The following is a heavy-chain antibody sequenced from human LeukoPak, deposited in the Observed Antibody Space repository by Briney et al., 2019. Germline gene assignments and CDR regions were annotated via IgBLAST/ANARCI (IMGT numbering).Heavy chain of an antibody. D-gene: IGHD6-6*01. V-gene: IGHV4-59*01. CDR2: IYYSGST. CDR1: AGSISSYY. CDR3: ARGVEYSSSSGLGY. Sequence: SETLSLTCTVSAGSISSYYWSWIGQPPGKGLEWIGYIYYSGSTNYNPSLKSRVTISVDTSKNQFSLKLSSVTAADTAVYYCARGVEYSSSSGLGYWGQGTLVTVSS. J-gene: IGHJ4*02.